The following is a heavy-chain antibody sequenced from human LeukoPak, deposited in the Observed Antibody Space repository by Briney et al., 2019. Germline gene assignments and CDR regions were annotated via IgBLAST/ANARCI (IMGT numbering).Heavy chain of an antibody. J-gene: IGHJ6*03. Sequence: SETLSLTCTVSGGSISSYYWGWIRQPAGKGLEWIGRIYTSGSTNYNPSLKSRVTMSVDTSKNQFSLKLSSVTAADTAVYYCARDSPYSSGWDYYMDVWGKGTTVTVSS. D-gene: IGHD6-19*01. CDR2: IYTSGST. V-gene: IGHV4-4*07. CDR1: GGSISSYY. CDR3: ARDSPYSSGWDYYMDV.